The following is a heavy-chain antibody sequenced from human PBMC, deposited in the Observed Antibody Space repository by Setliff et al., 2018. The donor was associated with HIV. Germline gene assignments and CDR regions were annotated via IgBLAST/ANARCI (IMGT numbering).Heavy chain of an antibody. Sequence: SETLSLTCAVSGYSISSGYYWGWIRQPPGKGLECIGYIYNNENTNYNLPLKSRVTISVDTSKNQFSLKLSSVTAADTAVYYCARGYPGIAVAGLSYYYYYYMDVWGKGTTVTVSS. CDR3: ARGYPGIAVAGLSYYYYYYMDV. V-gene: IGHV4-38-2*01. CDR2: IYNNENT. CDR1: GYSISSGYY. J-gene: IGHJ6*03. D-gene: IGHD6-19*01.